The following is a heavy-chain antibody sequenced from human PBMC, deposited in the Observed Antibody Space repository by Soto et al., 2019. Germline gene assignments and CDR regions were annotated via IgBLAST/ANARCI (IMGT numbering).Heavy chain of an antibody. CDR1: GFTFTKSG. CDR3: AKHGLCVSPSAINS. J-gene: IGHJ4*02. CDR2: TGGSGRTT. V-gene: IGHV3-23*01. Sequence: GGSLRLSCAASGFTFTKSGMNWFRHASGNGLERFSGTGGSGRTTYYADSVKRRFSISRDNCKNSLFLQMNSLSADDTAIYYCAKHGLCVSPSAINSWGLGTLVTVS. D-gene: IGHD2-2*01.